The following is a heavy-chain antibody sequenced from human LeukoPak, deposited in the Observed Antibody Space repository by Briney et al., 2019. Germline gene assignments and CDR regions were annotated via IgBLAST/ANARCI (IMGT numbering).Heavy chain of an antibody. J-gene: IGHJ4*02. CDR2: IYYSGST. CDR3: ARDLTPNTHYFDY. V-gene: IGHV4-31*03. Sequence: SETLSLTCTVSGGSISSGGYYWSWIRQHPGKGLEWIGYIYYSGSTYYNPSLKSRVAISVDTSKNQFSLKLSSVTAADTAVYYCARDLTPNTHYFDYWGQGTLVTVSS. CDR1: GGSISSGGYY.